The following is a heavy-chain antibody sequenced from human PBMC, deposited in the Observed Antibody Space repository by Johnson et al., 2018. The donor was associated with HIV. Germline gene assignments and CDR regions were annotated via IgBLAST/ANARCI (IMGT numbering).Heavy chain of an antibody. V-gene: IGHV3-30*04. CDR2: ISYDETNK. CDR3: ARRVGVFRSSHGAFDI. CDR1: GFTFSDHA. J-gene: IGHJ3*02. D-gene: IGHD3-10*01. Sequence: QVQLVESGGGVVQPGGSLRLSCVASGFTFSDHAMHWVRQAPGKGLEWVAVISYDETNKFYADSVQGRFPISRDNSKNTLYLQMNSLRADETAMYYCARRVGVFRSSHGAFDIWGQGTMVAVSS.